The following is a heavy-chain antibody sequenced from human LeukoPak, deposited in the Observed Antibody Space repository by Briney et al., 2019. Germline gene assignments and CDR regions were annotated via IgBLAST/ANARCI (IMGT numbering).Heavy chain of an antibody. Sequence: SETLSLTCTVSGGSSSSYYWSWIRQPAGKGLEWIGRIYTSGSTNYNPSLKSRVSMSVDTSKNQFSLKLSSVTAADTAVYYCATSGSYALMDYWGQGTLVTVSS. CDR1: GGSSSSYY. J-gene: IGHJ4*02. CDR2: IYTSGST. CDR3: ATSGSYALMDY. D-gene: IGHD1-26*01. V-gene: IGHV4-4*07.